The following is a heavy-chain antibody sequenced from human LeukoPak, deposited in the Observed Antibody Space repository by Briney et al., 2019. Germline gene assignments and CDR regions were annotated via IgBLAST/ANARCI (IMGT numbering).Heavy chain of an antibody. CDR2: IYYSGST. CDR1: GGTISSSSYY. J-gene: IGHJ4*02. Sequence: SETVSLTCNVSGGTISSSSYYWGLIRQPPGKGLEWIGSIYYSGSTYYNPSLKSRVTISVDTSKNQFSLKLSSVTAADTAVYYCARGAVAGTLEGDYFDYWGQGTLVTVSS. V-gene: IGHV4-39*01. CDR3: ARGAVAGTLEGDYFDY. D-gene: IGHD6-19*01.